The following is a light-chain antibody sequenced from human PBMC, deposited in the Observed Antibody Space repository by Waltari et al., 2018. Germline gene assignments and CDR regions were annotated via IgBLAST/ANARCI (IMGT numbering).Light chain of an antibody. J-gene: IGKJ1*01. CDR2: WAS. CDR1: QTILYNSNNKNY. CDR3: QQFYTSPPT. Sequence: VMTQSPDSLAVSLGERATINCKSSQTILYNSNNKNYLVWYQQKPGQPPKLLIYWASTRESGVPDRFNGSGSGTDFTLTISSLQAEDVALYYCQQFYTSPPTFGQGTKVEIK. V-gene: IGKV4-1*01.